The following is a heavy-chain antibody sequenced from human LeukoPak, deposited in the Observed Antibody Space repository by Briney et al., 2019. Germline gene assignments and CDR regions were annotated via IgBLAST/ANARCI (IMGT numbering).Heavy chain of an antibody. Sequence: TSETLSLTCAVYGGSFSGYYWSWIRQPPGKGLEWIGEINHSGSTNYNPSLKSRVTISVDTSKNQFSLKLSSVTAADTAVYYCARAGNVLRFLEWLSGGPYYFDYWGQGTLVTVSS. D-gene: IGHD3-3*01. V-gene: IGHV4-34*01. J-gene: IGHJ4*02. CDR3: ARAGNVLRFLEWLSGGPYYFDY. CDR2: INHSGST. CDR1: GGSFSGYY.